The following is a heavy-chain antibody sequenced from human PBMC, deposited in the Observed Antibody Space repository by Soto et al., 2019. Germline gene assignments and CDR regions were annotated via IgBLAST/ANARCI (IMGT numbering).Heavy chain of an antibody. V-gene: IGHV4-4*07. J-gene: IGHJ5*02. CDR2: IYTTRSP. CDR3: ARSPAYGDYANLDT. Sequence: SETLSLPCTVSGDSVSKYYWNWIRPPAGKGLEWIGRIYTTRSPNYNPSLKSRVTMSVDTSKNQFSLNLNLSSVTAADTAVYYCARSPAYGDYANLDTWGQGTLVTVSS. D-gene: IGHD4-17*01. CDR1: GDSVSKYY.